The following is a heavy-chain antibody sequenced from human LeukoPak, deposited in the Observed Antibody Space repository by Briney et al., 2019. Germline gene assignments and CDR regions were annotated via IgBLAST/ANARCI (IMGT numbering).Heavy chain of an antibody. CDR2: IYYSGST. D-gene: IGHD5-24*01. V-gene: IGHV4-30-4*01. CDR3: ARGRNGYLY. J-gene: IGHJ4*02. Sequence: SETLSLTCAVSGGPISSGGYYWSWIRQPPGKGLEWIGYIYYSGSTYYNPSLKSRVTISVDTSKNQFSLKLSSVTAADTAVYYCARGRNGYLYWGQGTLVTVSS. CDR1: GGPISSGGYY.